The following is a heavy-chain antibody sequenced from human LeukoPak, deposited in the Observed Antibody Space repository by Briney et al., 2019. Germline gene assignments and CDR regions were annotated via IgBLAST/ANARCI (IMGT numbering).Heavy chain of an antibody. CDR1: GGTFSSYA. D-gene: IGHD5-18*01. CDR2: IIPIFGTA. V-gene: IGHV1-69*13. J-gene: IGHJ5*02. Sequence: ASVNVSCKASGGTFSSYAISWVRQAPGQGLEWMGGIIPIFGTANYAQKFQGRVTITADESTSTAYMELSSLRSEDTAVYYCARAEGGYSYGYFRDPWGQGTLVTVSS. CDR3: ARAEGGYSYGYFRDP.